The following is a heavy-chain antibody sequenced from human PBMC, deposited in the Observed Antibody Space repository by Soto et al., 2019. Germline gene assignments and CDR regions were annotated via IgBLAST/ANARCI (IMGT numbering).Heavy chain of an antibody. CDR1: GFTFSSYG. D-gene: IGHD3-10*01. Sequence: GGSLRLSCAASGFTFSSYGMHWVRQAPGKGLEWVAVISYDGSNKYYADSVKGRFTISRDNSKNTLYLQMNSLRAEDTAVYYCAKDLRIRAYYFDYWGQGTLVTVSS. J-gene: IGHJ4*02. CDR3: AKDLRIRAYYFDY. V-gene: IGHV3-30*18. CDR2: ISYDGSNK.